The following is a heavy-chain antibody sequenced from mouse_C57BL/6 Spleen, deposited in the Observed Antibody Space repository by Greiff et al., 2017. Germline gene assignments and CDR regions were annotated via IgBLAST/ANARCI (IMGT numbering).Heavy chain of an antibody. J-gene: IGHJ2*01. CDR2: IHPNSGST. CDR3: ARWSEMDNFDY. Sequence: QVQLQQPGAELVKPGASVKLSCKASGYTFTSYWMHWVKQRPGQGLEWIGIIHPNSGSTNYNEKFKSKATLTVDKSSSTAYMQLSSLTSEDSAVYYCARWSEMDNFDYWGQGTTLTVSS. V-gene: IGHV1-64*01. CDR1: GYTFTSYW. D-gene: IGHD2-3*01.